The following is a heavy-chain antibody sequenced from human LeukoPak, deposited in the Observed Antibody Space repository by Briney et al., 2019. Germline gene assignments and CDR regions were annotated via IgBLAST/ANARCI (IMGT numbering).Heavy chain of an antibody. CDR2: ISGSGGST. CDR1: GFAFSSYA. D-gene: IGHD6-13*01. J-gene: IGHJ4*02. Sequence: PGGSLRLSCAASGFAFSSYAMSWVRQAPGKGLEWVSFISGSGGSTYYADSVKGRFTISRDNSKNTLYLQMNSLRAEDTAVYYCAKDFFGSSWYIGYWGQGTLVTVSS. CDR3: AKDFFGSSWYIGY. V-gene: IGHV3-23*01.